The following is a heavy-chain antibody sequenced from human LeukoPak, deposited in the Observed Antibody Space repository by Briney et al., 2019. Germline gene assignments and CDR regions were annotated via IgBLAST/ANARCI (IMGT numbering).Heavy chain of an antibody. CDR1: GGSISSYY. D-gene: IGHD6-13*01. V-gene: IGHV4-4*07. CDR2: IYTSGST. Sequence: PSETLSLTCTVSGGSISSYYWSWIRQPAGKGLEWIGRIYTSGSTNYNPSLKSRVTMSVDTSKNQFSLKLSSVTAADTAVYYCARLISGAAAGANWFDPWGQGTLVTVSS. CDR3: ARLISGAAAGANWFDP. J-gene: IGHJ5*02.